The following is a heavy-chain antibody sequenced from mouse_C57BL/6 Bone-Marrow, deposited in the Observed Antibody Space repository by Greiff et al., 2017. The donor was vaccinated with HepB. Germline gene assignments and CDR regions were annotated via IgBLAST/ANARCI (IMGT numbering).Heavy chain of an antibody. CDR1: GYTFTSYG. CDR3: ARYLLLRLQAWFAY. J-gene: IGHJ3*01. D-gene: IGHD1-1*01. V-gene: IGHV1-81*01. Sequence: QVQLQQSGAELARPGASVKLSCKASGYTFTSYGISWVKQRTGQGLEWIGEIYPRSGNTYYNEKFKGKATLTADKSSSTAYMELRSLTSEDSAVYFCARYLLLRLQAWFAYWGQGTLVTVSA. CDR2: IYPRSGNT.